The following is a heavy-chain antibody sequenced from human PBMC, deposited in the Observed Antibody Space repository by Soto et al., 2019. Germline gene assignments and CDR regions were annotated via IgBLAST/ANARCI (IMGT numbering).Heavy chain of an antibody. CDR2: ISGSGGST. V-gene: IGHV3-23*01. CDR3: AKDRNEGVGAMYFDY. CDR1: GFTFSSYA. J-gene: IGHJ4*02. D-gene: IGHD1-26*01. Sequence: EVQLLESGGGLVQPGGSLRLSCAASGFTFSSYAMSWVRQAPGKGLEWVSAISGSGGSTYYADSVKGRFTISRDNSKNSLYLQMNSLRAEDTAVYYCAKDRNEGVGAMYFDYWGQGTLVTVSS.